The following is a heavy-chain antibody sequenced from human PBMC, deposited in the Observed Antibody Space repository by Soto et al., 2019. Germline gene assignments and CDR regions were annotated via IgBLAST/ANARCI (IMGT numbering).Heavy chain of an antibody. Sequence: QVQLQESGPGLVKPSETLSLTCSVSGGSISNHYWSWIRQPPGKGLEWIGYIYYNGNTNYNPSLKSRVTMSVDTSRNQISLKLTTVTAADTAVYYWTRANWYSEYWGQGPLVTVS. CDR2: IYYNGNT. V-gene: IGHV4-59*11. D-gene: IGHD7-27*01. CDR3: TRANWYSEY. CDR1: GGSISNHY. J-gene: IGHJ4*02.